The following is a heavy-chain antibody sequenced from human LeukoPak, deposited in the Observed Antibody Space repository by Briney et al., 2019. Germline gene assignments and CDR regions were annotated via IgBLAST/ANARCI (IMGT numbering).Heavy chain of an antibody. V-gene: IGHV4-39*07. J-gene: IGHJ4*02. CDR3: ARVMPSAAMDLGY. Sequence: PSETLSLTCTVSGGSISSSSYYWGWIRQPPGKGLEWIGSIYYSGSTYYNPSLKSRVTISVDTSKNQFSLKLSSVTAADTAVYYCARVMPSAAMDLGYWGQGTLVTVSS. CDR1: GGSISSSSYY. D-gene: IGHD5-18*01. CDR2: IYYSGST.